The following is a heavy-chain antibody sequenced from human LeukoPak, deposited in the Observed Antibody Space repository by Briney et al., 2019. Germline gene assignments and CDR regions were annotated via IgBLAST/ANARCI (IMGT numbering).Heavy chain of an antibody. V-gene: IGHV1-69*01. CDR3: ARDSYSSGWYTFDY. J-gene: IGHJ4*02. Sequence: VASVKVSCKASGGTFNSYAISWVRQAPGQGLEWMGGIIPIFGTANYAQKFQGRVTITVDESTSTAYMELSSLRSEDTAVYYCARDSYSSGWYTFDYWGQGTLVTVSS. CDR2: IIPIFGTA. CDR1: GGTFNSYA. D-gene: IGHD6-19*01.